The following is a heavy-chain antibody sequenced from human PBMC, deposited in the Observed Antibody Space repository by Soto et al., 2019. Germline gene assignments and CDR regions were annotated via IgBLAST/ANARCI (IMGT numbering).Heavy chain of an antibody. J-gene: IGHJ6*02. Sequence: QVQLQESGPGLVKPSETLSLTCTVSVGSISSYYWSWIRQPPGKGLEWIGYIYYSGSTNYNPSLKRRVTISVDTSKNQFSLKLSSVTAADTAVYYCARDASSSYFYYYYGMDVWGQGTTVTVSS. CDR1: VGSISSYY. CDR3: ARDASSSYFYYYYGMDV. D-gene: IGHD6-13*01. CDR2: IYYSGST. V-gene: IGHV4-59*01.